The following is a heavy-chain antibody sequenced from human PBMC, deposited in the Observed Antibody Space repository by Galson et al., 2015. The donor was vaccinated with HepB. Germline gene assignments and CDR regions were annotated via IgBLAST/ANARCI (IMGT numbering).Heavy chain of an antibody. D-gene: IGHD6-13*01. CDR1: GYTFTGYY. J-gene: IGHJ5*02. V-gene: IGHV1-2*02. Sequence: SVKVSCKASGYTFTGYYMHWVRQAPGQGLEWMGWINPNSGGTNYAQKFQGRVTMTRDTSISTAYMELSRLRSDDTAVYYCARDPSGYSSTWFDPWGQGTLVTVSS. CDR3: ARDPSGYSSTWFDP. CDR2: INPNSGGT.